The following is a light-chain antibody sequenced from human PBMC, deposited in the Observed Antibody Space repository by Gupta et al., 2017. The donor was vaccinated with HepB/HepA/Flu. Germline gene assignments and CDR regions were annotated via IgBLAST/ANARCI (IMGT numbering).Light chain of an antibody. V-gene: IGKV3-11*01. CDR2: DAS. CDR1: QSVRSF. Sequence: EIVLTHPPATLPLSPGERATLSCRASQSVRSFLACYQQKPGQAPRLLIYDASNRATGIPARFSGRGSGTDFTLTISSLEPEDFAVYYCQQRSNWPPITFGQGTRLEIK. CDR3: QQRSNWPPIT. J-gene: IGKJ5*01.